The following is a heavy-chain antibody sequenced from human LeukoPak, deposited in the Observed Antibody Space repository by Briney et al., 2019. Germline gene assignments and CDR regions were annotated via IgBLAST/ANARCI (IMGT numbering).Heavy chain of an antibody. CDR1: GFTFSSYA. CDR3: ARLRLGEFPFDY. D-gene: IGHD3-16*01. CDR2: ISGSGGST. Sequence: GGSLRLSCAASGFTFSSYAMSWVRQAPGKGLEWVSAISGSGGSTYCADSVKGRFTISRDNSKNTLYLQMNSLRAEDTAVYYCARLRLGEFPFDYWGQGTLVTVSS. J-gene: IGHJ4*02. V-gene: IGHV3-23*01.